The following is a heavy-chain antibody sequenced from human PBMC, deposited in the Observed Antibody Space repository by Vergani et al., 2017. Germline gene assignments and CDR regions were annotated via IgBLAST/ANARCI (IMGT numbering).Heavy chain of an antibody. CDR1: GYSIGSGFY. CDR3: ARSQGDYWYFDL. V-gene: IGHV4-38-2*02. D-gene: IGHD2-21*01. CDR2: IHNRGKT. J-gene: IGHJ2*01. Sequence: QLHLQESGPGLVKPSETLSLTCTVSGYSIGSGFYWAWIRQSPGEGLQWLTSIHNRGKTYHNPSLKSRVSVSLDTSKNRFSLNLTSVTATDTAVYYCARSQGDYWYFDLWGPGSLVTVSS.